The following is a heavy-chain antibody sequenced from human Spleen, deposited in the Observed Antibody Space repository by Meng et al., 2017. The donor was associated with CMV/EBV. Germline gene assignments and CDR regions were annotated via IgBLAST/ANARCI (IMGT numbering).Heavy chain of an antibody. D-gene: IGHD6-13*01. CDR2: ISSSSDTI. CDR3: ARVAAAGRGMDV. CDR1: GFTFSTYS. V-gene: IGHV3-48*04. Sequence: GGSLRLSCAASGFTFSTYSMNWVRQVPGKGLEWVSYISSSSDTIYYSDSLKGRFTISRDNAKNSLYLQVNRLRVEDTAVYYCARVAAAGRGMDVWGQGTTVTVSS. J-gene: IGHJ6*02.